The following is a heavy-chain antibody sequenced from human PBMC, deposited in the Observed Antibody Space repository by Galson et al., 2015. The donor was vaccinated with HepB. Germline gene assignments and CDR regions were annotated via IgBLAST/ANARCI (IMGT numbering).Heavy chain of an antibody. CDR1: GFTVSSSYA. Sequence: SLRLSCAASGFTVSSSYAMSWVRQAPGKGLEWVSAISGSGGSTYYADSVKGRFTISRDNSKNTLYLQMNSLRAEDTAVYYCAKVQLGKSAFDIWGQGTMVTVSS. J-gene: IGHJ3*02. V-gene: IGHV3-23*01. D-gene: IGHD7-27*01. CDR3: AKVQLGKSAFDI. CDR2: ISGSGGST.